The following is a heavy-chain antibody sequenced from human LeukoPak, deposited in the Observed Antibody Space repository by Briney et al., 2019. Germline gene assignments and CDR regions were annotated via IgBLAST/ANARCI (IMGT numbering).Heavy chain of an antibody. D-gene: IGHD5-12*01. CDR1: GYSISSGYY. CDR2: SYHSGKT. J-gene: IGHJ4*02. Sequence: SETLSLTCAVSGYSISSGYYWGWIRQPPGKGLEWIASSYHSGKTFYNPSLRSRVTISVDTSKSQFSLKLTSVTAADTAVYYCVRGGGYSYETYFFDSWGQGTLVFVSS. CDR3: VRGGGYSYETYFFDS. V-gene: IGHV4-38-2*01.